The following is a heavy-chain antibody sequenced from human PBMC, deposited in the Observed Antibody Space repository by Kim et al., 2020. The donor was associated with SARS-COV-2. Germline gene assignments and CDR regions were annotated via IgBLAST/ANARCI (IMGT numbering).Heavy chain of an antibody. CDR3: AKSFLRSFDY. D-gene: IGHD3-3*01. CDR1: GFTFSSYG. J-gene: IGHJ4*02. CDR2: ISYDGSNK. V-gene: IGHV3-30*18. Sequence: GGSLRLSCAASGFTFSSYGMHWVRQAPGKGLEWVAVISYDGSNKYYADSVKGRFTISRDNSKNTLYLHMNSLRAEDTAVYYCAKSFLRSFDYWGQGTLVT.